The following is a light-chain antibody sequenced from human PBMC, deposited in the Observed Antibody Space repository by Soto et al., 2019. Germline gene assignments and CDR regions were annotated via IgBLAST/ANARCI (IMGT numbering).Light chain of an antibody. CDR2: GNS. J-gene: IGLJ2*01. Sequence: SVLTQPPSVSGAPGQRVTISCTGSSSNIGAGYDVHWYQQLPGTAPKLLIYGNSNRPAGVPDRFSGSKSGTSASLAITGLQAEDEADYYCQSYDSILSGVVFGGGTKLTVL. CDR3: QSYDSILSGVV. CDR1: SSNIGAGYD. V-gene: IGLV1-40*01.